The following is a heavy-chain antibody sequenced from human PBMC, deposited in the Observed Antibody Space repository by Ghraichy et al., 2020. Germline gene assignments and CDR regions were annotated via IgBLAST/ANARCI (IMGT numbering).Heavy chain of an antibody. CDR2: ISYDGSNK. CDR1: GFTFSSYA. CDR3: ARDSGGSCYPDY. Sequence: GGSLRLSCAASGFTFSSYAMHWVRQAPGKGLEWVAVISYDGSNKYYADSVKGRFTISRDNSKNTLYLQMNSLRAEDTAVYYCARDSGGSCYPDYWGQGTLVTVSS. D-gene: IGHD2-15*01. V-gene: IGHV3-30*04. J-gene: IGHJ4*02.